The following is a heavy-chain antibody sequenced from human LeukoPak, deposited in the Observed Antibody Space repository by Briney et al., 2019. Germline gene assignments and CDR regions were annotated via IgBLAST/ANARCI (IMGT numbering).Heavy chain of an antibody. CDR3: ARDYYGSGSLEY. J-gene: IGHJ4*02. D-gene: IGHD3-10*01. CDR2: VYYIGSA. CDR1: GGSISSGSYY. V-gene: IGHV4-61*01. Sequence: PSETLSLTCTVSGGSISSGSYYWSWIRQPPGRGLEWIGYVYYIGSANYNPSLKSRVSISLDTSKNQFSLRVSSVTAADTAVYYCARDYYGSGSLEYWGQGTLVTVSS.